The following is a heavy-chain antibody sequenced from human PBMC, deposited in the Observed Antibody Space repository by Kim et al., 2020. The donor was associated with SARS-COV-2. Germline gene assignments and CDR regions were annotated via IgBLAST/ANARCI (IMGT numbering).Heavy chain of an antibody. J-gene: IGHJ3*02. CDR3: ARPYYDILTGYYTHLRAFDI. CDR1: GGSISSSSYY. V-gene: IGHV4-39*01. D-gene: IGHD3-9*01. CDR2: IYYSGST. Sequence: SETLSLTCTVSGGSISSSSYYWGWIRQPPGKGLEWIGSIYYSGSTYYNPSLKSRVTISVDTSKNQFSLKLSSVTAADTAVYYCARPYYDILTGYYTHLRAFDIWGQGTMVTVSS.